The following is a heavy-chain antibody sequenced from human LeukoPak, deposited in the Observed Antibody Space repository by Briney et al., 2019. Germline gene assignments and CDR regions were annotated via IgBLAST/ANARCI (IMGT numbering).Heavy chain of an antibody. CDR1: GFTFSTYA. V-gene: IGHV3-23*01. Sequence: GGSLRLSCAASGFTFSTYAMTWVRQAPGKGLEWVSVIFNSGTSTYYADSVKGRFTISRDNSKNTLYLQMNSLRAEDTAVYYCARDSGPDAFDIWGQGTMVTVSS. D-gene: IGHD2-15*01. CDR3: ARDSGPDAFDI. J-gene: IGHJ3*02. CDR2: IFNSGTST.